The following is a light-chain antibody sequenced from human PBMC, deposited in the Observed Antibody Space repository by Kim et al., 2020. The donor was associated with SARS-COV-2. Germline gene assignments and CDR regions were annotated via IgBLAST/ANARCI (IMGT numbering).Light chain of an antibody. CDR2: YYSDSDK. Sequence: QLVLTQPPSSSASPGESARLTCTLPSDINVGSYNIYWHQQKPGSPPRYLLYYYSDSDKGQGSGVPSRFSGSKDTSANTGILLISGRQSEDEADYYCMIWPSNASVFGGGTQLTVL. CDR3: MIWPSNASV. CDR1: SDINVGSYN. V-gene: IGLV5-37*01. J-gene: IGLJ3*02.